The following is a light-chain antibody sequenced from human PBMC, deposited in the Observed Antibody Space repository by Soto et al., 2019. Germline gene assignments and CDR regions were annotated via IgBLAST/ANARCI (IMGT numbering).Light chain of an antibody. CDR2: DVN. V-gene: IGLV2-14*03. CDR1: TSADAGYCA. J-gene: IGLJ2*01. Sequence: QSVLTQPASVSGSPGQSITISCTGTTSADAGYCAVSWYQHHPGKAPQLLIYDVNRRPSGIPDRFSGSKSGDTASLTISGLQADDEADYYCSSYTFTTTVFGGGTKLTVL. CDR3: SSYTFTTTV.